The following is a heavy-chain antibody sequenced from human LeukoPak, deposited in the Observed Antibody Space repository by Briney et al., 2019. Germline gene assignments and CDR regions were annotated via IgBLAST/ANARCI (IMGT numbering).Heavy chain of an antibody. Sequence: ASVKVSCKASGYTFTSYGISWVRQAPGQGLEWMGWISAYNGNTNYAQKLQGRVTMTTDTSTSTAYMELRSLRSDDTAVYYCARFVVVTPNPVRASTPTLDFDYWGQGTLVTVSS. D-gene: IGHD2-21*02. CDR3: ARFVVVTPNPVRASTPTLDFDY. V-gene: IGHV1-18*01. CDR2: ISAYNGNT. J-gene: IGHJ4*02. CDR1: GYTFTSYG.